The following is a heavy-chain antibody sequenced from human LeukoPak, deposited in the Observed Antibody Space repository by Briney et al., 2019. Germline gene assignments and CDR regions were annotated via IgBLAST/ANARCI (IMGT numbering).Heavy chain of an antibody. V-gene: IGHV4-59*08. J-gene: IGHJ6*02. D-gene: IGHD6-13*01. CDR1: GGSISSYY. Sequence: SETLSLTCTVSGGSISSYYWSWIRQPPGKGLEWIGYIYYSGSTNYNPSLKSRVTISVDTSKNQFSLKLSSVTAADTAVYYCARLGQQLTYGMDVWGQGTPVTVSS. CDR2: IYYSGST. CDR3: ARLGQQLTYGMDV.